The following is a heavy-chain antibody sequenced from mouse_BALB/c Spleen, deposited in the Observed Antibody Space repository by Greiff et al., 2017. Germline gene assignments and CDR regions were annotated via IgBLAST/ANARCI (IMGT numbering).Heavy chain of an antibody. D-gene: IGHD2-1*01. J-gene: IGHJ2*01. CDR3: ARHRDYGNYFDY. V-gene: IGHV5-12-1*01. CDR1: GFAFSSYD. Sequence: EVKLVESGGGLVKPGGSLKLSCAASGFAFSSYDMSWVRQTPEKRLEWVAYISSGGGSTYYPDTVKGRFTISRDNAKNTLYQQMSSLKSEDTAMYYCARHRDYGNYFDYWGQGTTLTVSS. CDR2: ISSGGGST.